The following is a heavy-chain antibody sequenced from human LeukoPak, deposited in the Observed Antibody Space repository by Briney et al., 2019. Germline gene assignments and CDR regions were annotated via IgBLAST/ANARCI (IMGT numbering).Heavy chain of an antibody. V-gene: IGHV1-18*01. J-gene: IGHJ4*02. CDR3: ARVIYDFWSGYSALSLDY. CDR1: GYTFTSYG. CDR2: ISAYNGNT. Sequence: ASVKVSCKASGYTFTSYGISWVRQAPGQGLEWMGWISAYNGNTNYAQKLQGRVTMTTDTSTSTAYMELRSLRSDDAAVYYCARVIYDFWSGYSALSLDYWGQGTLVTVSS. D-gene: IGHD3-3*01.